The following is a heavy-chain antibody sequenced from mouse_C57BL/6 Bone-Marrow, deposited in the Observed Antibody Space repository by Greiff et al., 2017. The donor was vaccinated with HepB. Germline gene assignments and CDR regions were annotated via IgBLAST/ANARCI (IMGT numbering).Heavy chain of an antibody. CDR1: GYTFTSYW. J-gene: IGHJ2*01. Sequence: QVQLKQPGAELVKPGASVKLSCKASGYTFTSYWMHWVKQRPGQGLEWIGMIHPNSGSTNYNEKFKSKATLTVDKSSSTAYMQLSSLTSEDSAVYYCARSILRYPYYFDYWGQGTTLTVSS. D-gene: IGHD1-1*01. V-gene: IGHV1-64*01. CDR2: IHPNSGST. CDR3: ARSILRYPYYFDY.